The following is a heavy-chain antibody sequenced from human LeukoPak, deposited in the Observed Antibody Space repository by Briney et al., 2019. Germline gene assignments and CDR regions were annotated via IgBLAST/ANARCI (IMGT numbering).Heavy chain of an antibody. CDR2: IYYSGST. CDR3: ARGIAAPSGYYYYYYMDV. D-gene: IGHD6-13*01. V-gene: IGHV4-59*01. Sequence: SETLSLTCTVSGGSISSYYWSWIRQPPGKGLEWIGYIYYSGSTNYNPSLKSRVTISVDTSKNQFSLKLSSVTAADTAVYYCARGIAAPSGYYYYYYMDVWGKGTTVTISS. J-gene: IGHJ6*03. CDR1: GGSISSYY.